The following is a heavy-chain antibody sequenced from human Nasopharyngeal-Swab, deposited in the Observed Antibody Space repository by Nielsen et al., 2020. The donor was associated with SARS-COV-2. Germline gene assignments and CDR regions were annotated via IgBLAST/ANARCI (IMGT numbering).Heavy chain of an antibody. CDR1: GGSISSGGYY. CDR3: ARVLGTIFGVGSYYYYYYMDV. J-gene: IGHJ6*03. D-gene: IGHD3-3*01. CDR2: IYYSGST. V-gene: IGHV4-31*03. Sequence: SATLSLTCTVSGGSISSGGYYWSWIRQHPGKGLEWIGYIYYSGSTYYNPSLKSRVTISVDTSKNQFSLKQSSVTAADTAVYYCARVLGTIFGVGSYYYYYYMDVWGKGTTVTVSS.